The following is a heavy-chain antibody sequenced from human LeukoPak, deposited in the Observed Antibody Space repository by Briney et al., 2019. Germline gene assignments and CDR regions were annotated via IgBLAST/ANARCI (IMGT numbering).Heavy chain of an antibody. Sequence: SETLSLTCTVSGGSISSYYWSWIRQPPGKGLEWIGYIYYSGSTNYNPSLKSRVTISVDTSKNQFSLKLSSVTAADTAVYYCARGGIAEYYYYYYYMDVWGKGTTVTVSS. V-gene: IGHV4-59*08. CDR3: ARGGIAEYYYYYYYMDV. CDR1: GGSISSYY. D-gene: IGHD6-13*01. CDR2: IYYSGST. J-gene: IGHJ6*03.